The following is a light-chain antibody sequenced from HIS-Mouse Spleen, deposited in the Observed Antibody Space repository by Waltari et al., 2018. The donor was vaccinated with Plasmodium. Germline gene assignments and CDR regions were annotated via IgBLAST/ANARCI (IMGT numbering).Light chain of an antibody. CDR1: ALPNKS. V-gene: IGLV3-10*01. CDR2: EDS. Sequence: SYELTQPPSVSVSPGQTARITCPGDALPNKSASWYQQKSGQAPVLVIYEDSKRTSGIPERFSGSSSGTMATLTISGAQVEDEADYYCYSTDSSGNHRVFGGGTKLTVL. CDR3: YSTDSSGNHRV. J-gene: IGLJ3*02.